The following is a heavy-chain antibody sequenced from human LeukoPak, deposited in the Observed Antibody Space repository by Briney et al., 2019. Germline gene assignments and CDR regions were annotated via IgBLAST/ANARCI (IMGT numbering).Heavy chain of an antibody. J-gene: IGHJ5*02. CDR1: GFTFNNYA. Sequence: PGGSLRLSCAVSGFTFNNYAMSWVRQAPGKGPEWVSSISGSGGSTNYADSVKGRFTISRDNSKNTLYLQMNSLRAEDTAVYYCAKGEQWLVGNWFDPWGQGTLVTVSS. CDR3: AKGEQWLVGNWFDP. CDR2: ISGSGGST. V-gene: IGHV3-23*01. D-gene: IGHD6-19*01.